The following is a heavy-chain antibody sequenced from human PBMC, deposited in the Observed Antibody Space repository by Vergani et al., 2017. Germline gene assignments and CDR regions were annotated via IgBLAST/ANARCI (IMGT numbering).Heavy chain of an antibody. J-gene: IGHJ3*02. Sequence: QVQLQESGPGLVKPPGTLSLTCAVSGDSFRSNKWWTRVRQSPGKTLEWIGEISHSGSTNYNPSLKGRVTLSLDTSKNQFSLRLSSVTAADTAVYYCARDPKSYCSGGSCFSVWGAFDIWGRGTTVTVSS. D-gene: IGHD2-15*01. CDR2: ISHSGST. CDR1: GDSFRSNKW. CDR3: ARDPKSYCSGGSCFSVWGAFDI. V-gene: IGHV4-4*03.